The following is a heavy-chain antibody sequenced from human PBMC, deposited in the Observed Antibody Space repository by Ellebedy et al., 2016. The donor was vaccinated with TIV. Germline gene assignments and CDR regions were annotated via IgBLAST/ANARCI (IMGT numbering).Heavy chain of an antibody. Sequence: SETLSLXXAVYGGSFSGYYWSWIRQPPGKGLEWIGEINHSGSTNYNPSLKSRVTISVDTSKNQFSLKLSSVTAADTAVYYCARGATTVTTLSYFDYWGQGTLVTVSS. CDR1: GGSFSGYY. D-gene: IGHD4-11*01. CDR2: INHSGST. CDR3: ARGATTVTTLSYFDY. V-gene: IGHV4-34*01. J-gene: IGHJ4*02.